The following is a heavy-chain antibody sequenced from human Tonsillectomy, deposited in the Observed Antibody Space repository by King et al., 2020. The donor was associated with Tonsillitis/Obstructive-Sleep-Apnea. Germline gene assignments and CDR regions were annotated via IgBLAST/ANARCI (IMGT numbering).Heavy chain of an antibody. D-gene: IGHD5-18*01. CDR1: GFTFSSYS. J-gene: IGHJ4*02. V-gene: IGHV3-48*02. CDR3: ARGRGYSYGYPDY. Sequence: VQLVQSGGGLVQPGGSLRLSCAASGFTFSSYSMNWVRQTPGKGLEWVSYISNSGRSIYYADSVKGRFTISRDNAKNSLYLQMNSLRDEDTAAYYCARGRGYSYGYPDYWGQGTLVTVSS. CDR2: ISNSGRSI.